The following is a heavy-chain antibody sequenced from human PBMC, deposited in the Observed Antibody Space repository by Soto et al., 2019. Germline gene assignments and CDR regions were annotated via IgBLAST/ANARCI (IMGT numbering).Heavy chain of an antibody. CDR2: MNPNSGNT. CDR3: ARGLAVAGHDAFDI. J-gene: IGHJ3*02. CDR1: GYTFTSYD. V-gene: IGHV1-8*01. D-gene: IGHD6-19*01. Sequence: GASVKVSCKASGYTFTSYDINWVRQATGQGLEWMGWMNPNSGNTGYAQKFQGRVTMTRNTSISTAYMELSSLRSEDTAVYYCARGLAVAGHDAFDIWGQGTMVTVSS.